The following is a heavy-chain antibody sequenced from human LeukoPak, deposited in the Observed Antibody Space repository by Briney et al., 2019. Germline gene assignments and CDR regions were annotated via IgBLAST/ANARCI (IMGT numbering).Heavy chain of an antibody. V-gene: IGHV4-4*07. Sequence: SETLSLTCTVSGGSISSYYWSWIRQPAGKGLEWIGRLYTSGSTNYNPSLKSRVTMSVDTSKNQFSLKLSSVTAADTAVYYCAKRIQSAMATGYWGQGTLVTVSS. CDR2: LYTSGST. CDR3: AKRIQSAMATGY. D-gene: IGHD5-18*01. CDR1: GGSISSYY. J-gene: IGHJ4*02.